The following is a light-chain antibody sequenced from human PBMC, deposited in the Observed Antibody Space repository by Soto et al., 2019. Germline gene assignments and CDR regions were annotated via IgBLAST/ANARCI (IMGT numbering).Light chain of an antibody. CDR3: SSYTSTSALL. Sequence: QSALTQPASVSGSPGQSITISCSGTSSDVGNSNYVSWYQQHPGTVPKLLIYEVSNRPSGISDRFSGSKTGNTASLTISGLQAEDEADYYCSSYTSTSALLFGGGTKVTVL. V-gene: IGLV2-14*01. J-gene: IGLJ2*01. CDR2: EVS. CDR1: SSDVGNSNY.